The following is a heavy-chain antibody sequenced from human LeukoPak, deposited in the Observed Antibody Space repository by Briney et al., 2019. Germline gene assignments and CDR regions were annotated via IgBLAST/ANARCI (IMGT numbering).Heavy chain of an antibody. CDR2: IYSGGST. CDR3: ARGRPTYYYDSSGYYFDY. D-gene: IGHD3-22*01. Sequence: GGSLRLSCAASGFTVSNNYMSWVRQAPGKGLEWVSVIYSGGSTYYADSVKGRFTISRHNSKDTLYLQMNSLRAEDTAVYYCARGRPTYYYDSSGYYFDYWGQGTLVTVSS. CDR1: GFTVSNNY. J-gene: IGHJ4*02. V-gene: IGHV3-53*04.